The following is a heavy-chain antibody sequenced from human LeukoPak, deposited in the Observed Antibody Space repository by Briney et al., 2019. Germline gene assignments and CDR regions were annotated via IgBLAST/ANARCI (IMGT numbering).Heavy chain of an antibody. CDR2: TYYRSKWYN. J-gene: IGHJ6*03. CDR3: ARDDLQLARRLGRNTEYYYYYYMDV. CDR1: GDSVSSNSAA. Sequence: SQTLSLTCAISGDSVSSNSAAWNWIRQSPSRGLEWLGRTYYRSKWYNDYAVSVKSRITINPDTSKNQFSMQLNSVTPEDTAVYYCARDDLQLARRLGRNTEYYYYYYMDVWGKGTTVTVSS. D-gene: IGHD6-13*01. V-gene: IGHV6-1*01.